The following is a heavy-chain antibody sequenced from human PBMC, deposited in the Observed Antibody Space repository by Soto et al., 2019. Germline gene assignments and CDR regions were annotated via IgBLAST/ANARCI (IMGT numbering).Heavy chain of an antibody. CDR3: AKHRGAYCSGDCYVDF. D-gene: IGHD2-21*02. CDR2: ITGNGVYT. V-gene: IGHV3-23*01. CDR1: GFTFNNYA. J-gene: IGHJ4*02. Sequence: EVQLLESGGGLVQPGGSLRLSCAASGFTFNNYAMSWVRQAPGKGLEWVSVITGNGVYTYYADSVKGRFTISRDSSRNNLYLEMNSLRVEDSAQYYCAKHRGAYCSGDCYVDFWGQGTLVTVSS.